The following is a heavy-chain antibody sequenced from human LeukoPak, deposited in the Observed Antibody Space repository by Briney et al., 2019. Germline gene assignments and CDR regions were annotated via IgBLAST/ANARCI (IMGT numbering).Heavy chain of an antibody. CDR1: GSTFSDYS. D-gene: IGHD2/OR15-2a*01. CDR3: AKEGSMNGYYMDV. CDR2: ITTSSTYI. V-gene: IGHV3-21*04. J-gene: IGHJ6*03. Sequence: GGSLRLSCAASGSTFSDYSMTWVRQAPGKGLEWVSSITTSSTYIYYADPVKVRFTISRDNAKNSLYLQMNSLRTDDTALYYCAKEGSMNGYYMDVWGKGTTVTISS.